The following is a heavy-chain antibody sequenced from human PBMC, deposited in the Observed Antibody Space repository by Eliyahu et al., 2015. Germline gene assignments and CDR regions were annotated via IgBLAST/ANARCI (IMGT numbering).Heavy chain of an antibody. Sequence: VESGGGVVQPGTSLRLSCXASGFIFTKYGMHWVRQAPGKGLEWLGVVSHDGNNFYYAESVKGRFTISRDSSKHSVYLEMNSLRPDDTALYYCAKGSSEFGDFYDAFDVWGQGTMVSVSS. CDR1: GFIFTKYG. V-gene: IGHV3-30*18. CDR2: VSHDGNNF. J-gene: IGHJ3*01. CDR3: AKGSSEFGDFYDAFDV. D-gene: IGHD2-21*02.